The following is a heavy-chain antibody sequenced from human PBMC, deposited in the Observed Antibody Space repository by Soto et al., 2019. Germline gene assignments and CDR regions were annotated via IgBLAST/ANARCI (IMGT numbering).Heavy chain of an antibody. D-gene: IGHD2-21*02. Sequence: QVQLVQSGAEVKKPGSSVKVSCKASGGTFSSYAISWVRQAPGQGLEWMGGIIPIFGTANYAQKFQGRVTSTADDSTSTACMELSSLRSEDTAVYYCARDRGGQGTSNCRGGGDCYPYDLWGRGTLVTVSS. CDR1: GGTFSSYA. V-gene: IGHV1-69*12. CDR2: IIPIFGTA. J-gene: IGHJ2*01. CDR3: ARDRGGQGTSNCRGGGDCYPYDL.